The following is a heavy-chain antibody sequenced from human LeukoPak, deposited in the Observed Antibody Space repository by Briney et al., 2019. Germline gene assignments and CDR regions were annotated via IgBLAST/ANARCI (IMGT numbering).Heavy chain of an antibody. CDR2: ISAYNGNT. J-gene: IGHJ6*03. CDR1: GYTFTSYG. CDR3: ARDRWGLNYYHYMDV. Sequence: ASVKVSCKASGYTFTSYGISWVRQAPGQGLEWMGWISAYNGNTNYARKLQGRVTMTTDTSTSTAYMELRSLRSDDTAVYYCARDRWGLNYYHYMDVWGKGTTVTVSS. V-gene: IGHV1-18*01. D-gene: IGHD2-21*02.